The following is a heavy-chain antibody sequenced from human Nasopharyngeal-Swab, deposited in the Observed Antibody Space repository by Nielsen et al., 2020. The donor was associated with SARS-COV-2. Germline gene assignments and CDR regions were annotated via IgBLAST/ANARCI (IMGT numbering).Heavy chain of an antibody. D-gene: IGHD3-22*01. V-gene: IGHV3-11*04. CDR2: ISSSGSTI. Sequence: LSLTCAASGFTFSDYYMSWIRQAPGKGLEWVSYISSSGSTIYYADSVKGRFTISRDNAKNSLYLQMNSLRAEDTAVYYCARRGVILVGVAFDIWGQGTMVTVSS. CDR1: GFTFSDYY. J-gene: IGHJ3*02. CDR3: ARRGVILVGVAFDI.